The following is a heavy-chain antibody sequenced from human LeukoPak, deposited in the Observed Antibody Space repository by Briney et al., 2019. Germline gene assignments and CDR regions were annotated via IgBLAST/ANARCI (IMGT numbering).Heavy chain of an antibody. CDR1: GFTFSSYW. CDR3: ARSQLYSSSDY. CDR2: IKQDGSER. V-gene: IGHV3-7*05. D-gene: IGHD6-13*01. J-gene: IGHJ4*02. Sequence: GGSLRLSCAASGFTFSSYWMSWVRQAPGKGLEWVANIKQDGSERYYVDSVKGRFTISRDNAKNSLYLQMNSLRAEDTAVYYCARSQLYSSSDYWGQGTLVTVSS.